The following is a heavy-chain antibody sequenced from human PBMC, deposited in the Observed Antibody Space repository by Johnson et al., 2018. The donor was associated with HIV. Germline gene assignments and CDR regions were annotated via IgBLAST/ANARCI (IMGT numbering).Heavy chain of an antibody. V-gene: IGHV3-NL1*01. D-gene: IGHD6-13*01. J-gene: IGHJ3*01. Sequence: QVQLVESGGGVVQPGRSLRLSCAASGFTFSSYGMHWVRQAPGKGLEWVSVIYSGGSTYYADSVKGRFTISRDNSKNTLYLQMNSLRVEDTAVYYCAKCIWGSSLIDAFDVLGQGTMVTVSS. CDR1: GFTFSSYG. CDR3: AKCIWGSSLIDAFDV. CDR2: IYSGGST.